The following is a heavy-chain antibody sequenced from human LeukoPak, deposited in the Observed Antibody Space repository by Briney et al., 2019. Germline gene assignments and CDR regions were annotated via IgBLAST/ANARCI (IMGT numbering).Heavy chain of an antibody. V-gene: IGHV3-74*01. CDR1: GFTLSSYW. D-gene: IGHD3-22*01. J-gene: IGHJ4*02. CDR3: AKDSSGSSGYYHRGTLFDY. CDR2: INSDGSST. Sequence: GGSLRLSCAASGFTLSSYWMHWVRQAPGKGLVWVSRINSDGSSTSYADSVKGRFTISRDNSKNTLYLQMNSLRAEDTAVYYCAKDSSGSSGYYHRGTLFDYWGQGTLVTVSS.